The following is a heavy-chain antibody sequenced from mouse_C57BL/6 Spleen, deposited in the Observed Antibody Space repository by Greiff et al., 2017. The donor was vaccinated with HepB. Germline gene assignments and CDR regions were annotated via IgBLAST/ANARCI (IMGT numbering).Heavy chain of an antibody. J-gene: IGHJ1*03. CDR1: GFNIKDDY. D-gene: IGHD1-1*01. Sequence: VQLQQSGAELVRPGASVKLSCTASGFNIKDDYMHWVKQRPEQGLEWIGWIDPENGDTEYASKFQGKATITADTSSNTAYLQISSLTSEDTAVYYCTTPLLLRRWYFDVWGTGTTVTVSS. CDR2: IDPENGDT. CDR3: TTPLLLRRWYFDV. V-gene: IGHV14-4*01.